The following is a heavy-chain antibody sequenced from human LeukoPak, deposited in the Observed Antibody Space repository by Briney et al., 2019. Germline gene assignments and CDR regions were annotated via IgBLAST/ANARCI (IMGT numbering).Heavy chain of an antibody. CDR3: VRGPYGSGISNWFDP. D-gene: IGHD3-10*01. CDR2: IYTSGST. J-gene: IGHJ5*02. V-gene: IGHV4-4*07. CDR1: GGSISSYY. Sequence: SETLSLTCTVFGGSISSYYWSWIRQPAGKGLEWIGRIYTSGSTNYNPSLKSRVTMSVDTSKNQFSLRLTSVSAADTAVYYCVRGPYGSGISNWFDPWGQGTQVIVSS.